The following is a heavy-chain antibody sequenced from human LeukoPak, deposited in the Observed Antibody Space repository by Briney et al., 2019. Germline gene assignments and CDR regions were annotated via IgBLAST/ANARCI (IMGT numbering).Heavy chain of an antibody. CDR1: GYTFTGYY. Sequence: ASVKVSCKASGYTFTGYYVHWVRQAPGQGLEWMGWINPNSGGTNYAQKFQGRVTMSRDTSISTAYMELSRLRSDDTAVYYCARDASTVRRDNAEYFQHWGQGTLVTVSS. D-gene: IGHD4-17*01. J-gene: IGHJ1*01. V-gene: IGHV1-2*02. CDR2: INPNSGGT. CDR3: ARDASTVRRDNAEYFQH.